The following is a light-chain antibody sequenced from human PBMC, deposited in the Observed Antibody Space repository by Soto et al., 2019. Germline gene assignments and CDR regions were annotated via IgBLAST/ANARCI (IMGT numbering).Light chain of an antibody. CDR1: QSVDNY. J-gene: IGKJ4*01. V-gene: IGKV3-11*01. CDR3: QQRSTGPPLS. CDR2: DAS. Sequence: EIVLTQSPDTLSLSPGERATLSCRASQSVDNYLAWYQPRPGQAPRLLIYDASNRASGIPARFSGSGSGTDCTLTISSLEPEDCAVYYCQQRSTGPPLSFGGGTKVEI.